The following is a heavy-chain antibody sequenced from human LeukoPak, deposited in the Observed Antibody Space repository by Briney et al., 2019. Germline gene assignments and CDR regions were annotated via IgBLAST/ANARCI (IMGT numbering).Heavy chain of an antibody. J-gene: IGHJ3*02. V-gene: IGHV5-51*01. CDR3: ARRRIRYGSGSPDDAFDI. CDR1: GYGFTSYW. D-gene: IGHD3-10*01. Sequence: GESLKISCKGSGYGFTSYWIGWVRQMPGKGLEWTGIIYPGDSDTRYSPSFQGQVTISADKSISTAYLQWSSLKASDTAMYYCARRRIRYGSGSPDDAFDIWGQGTMVTVSS. CDR2: IYPGDSDT.